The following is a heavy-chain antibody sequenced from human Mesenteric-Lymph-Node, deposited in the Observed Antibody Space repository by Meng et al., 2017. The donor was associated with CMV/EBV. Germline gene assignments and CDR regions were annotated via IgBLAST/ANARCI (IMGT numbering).Heavy chain of an antibody. V-gene: IGHV3-53*01. CDR2: LYGGDT. Sequence: GESLKISCAASGFTASSNFMNWVRQAPGKGLEWVSFLYGGDTHYADSVKGRFTISRDNAKNTLYLQMNSLRVEDTAIYFCARATVTDFWGLGTLVTVSS. CDR3: ARATVTDF. J-gene: IGHJ4*02. D-gene: IGHD4-17*01. CDR1: GFTASSNF.